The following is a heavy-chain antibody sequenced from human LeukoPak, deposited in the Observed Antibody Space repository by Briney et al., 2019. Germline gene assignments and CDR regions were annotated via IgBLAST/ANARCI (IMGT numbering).Heavy chain of an antibody. CDR2: IRYNGSNK. Sequence: GGSLRLSCAASGFTFSKAWMSWVRQAPGKGLEWVAFIRYNGSNKYYTDSVKGRFTISRDNSKNTLYLQMNSLRAEDTAVYYCANSGDTWYYFDYWGQGTLVTVSS. V-gene: IGHV3-30*02. CDR1: GFTFSKAW. J-gene: IGHJ4*02. D-gene: IGHD1-14*01. CDR3: ANSGDTWYYFDY.